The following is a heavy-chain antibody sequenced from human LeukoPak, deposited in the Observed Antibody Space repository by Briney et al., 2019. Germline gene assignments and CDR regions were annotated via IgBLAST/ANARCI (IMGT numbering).Heavy chain of an antibody. CDR2: INGDGSNT. CDR3: ARSKNCTSIDGFDT. J-gene: IGHJ3*02. D-gene: IGHD1-1*01. CDR1: GFTFSSHW. V-gene: IGHV3-74*03. Sequence: GGSLRLSCAASGFTFSSHWMHWVRQAPGKVLVWVSRINGDGSNTTYADSVKGRFTISRDNAKNTLYLQMNSLRAEDTAVYYCARSKNCTSIDGFDTWGQGTLVTVSS.